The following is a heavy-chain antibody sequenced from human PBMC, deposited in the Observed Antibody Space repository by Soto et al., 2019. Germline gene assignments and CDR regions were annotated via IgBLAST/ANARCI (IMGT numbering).Heavy chain of an antibody. V-gene: IGHV3-21*01. CDR1: GVTFSTHF. D-gene: IGHD3-16*01. Sequence: GGSLGLSCAASGVTFSTHFMNGVRQAPGKGLEWVSSITTSGDYVYYANSVKGRFTISRDNAKNSLYLQMNSLRAEDTAVYYCAREGEGKKAYFDYWGQGALVTVSS. CDR3: AREGEGKKAYFDY. CDR2: ITTSGDYV. J-gene: IGHJ4*02.